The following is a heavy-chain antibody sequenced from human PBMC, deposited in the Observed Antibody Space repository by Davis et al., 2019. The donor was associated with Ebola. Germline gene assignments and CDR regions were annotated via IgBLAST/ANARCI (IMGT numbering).Heavy chain of an antibody. Sequence: AASVKVSCKASGYTFTSYGISWVRQAPGQGLEWMGWISAYNGNTNYAQKLQGRVTMTTDTSTSTAYMELRSLRSADTAVYYCARYPHITMIVVALLDYWGQGTLVTVSS. CDR2: ISAYNGNT. J-gene: IGHJ4*02. V-gene: IGHV1-18*04. D-gene: IGHD3-22*01. CDR3: ARYPHITMIVVALLDY. CDR1: GYTFTSYG.